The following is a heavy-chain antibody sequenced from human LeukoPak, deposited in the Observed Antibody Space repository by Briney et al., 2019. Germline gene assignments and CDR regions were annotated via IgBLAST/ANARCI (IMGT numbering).Heavy chain of an antibody. CDR3: ANLLRWEPY. V-gene: IGHV3-30*18. CDR2: ISYDGSNK. D-gene: IGHD4-23*01. CDR1: GFTFSSYG. J-gene: IGHJ4*02. Sequence: PGGSLRLSCAASGFTFSSYGMHWVRQAPGKGLEWVAVISYDGSNKYYADSVKGRFTISRDNSKNTLYLQMNSLRAEDTAAYYCANLLRWEPYWGQGTLVTVSS.